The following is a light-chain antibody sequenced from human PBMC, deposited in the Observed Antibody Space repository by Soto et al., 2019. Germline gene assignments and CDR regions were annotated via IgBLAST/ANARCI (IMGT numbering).Light chain of an antibody. J-gene: IGKJ1*01. CDR2: GAS. CDR1: QSVSTN. CDR3: RQSDDWFRT. Sequence: VVMTQSPATLSVSAGESATLSCRASQSVSTNLAWYQQKPGQAPRLLIYGASARAAGTSDRFSGSGSGTEFTLTISSLQSEDFEVYYCRQSDDWFRTFGQGTNVDIK. V-gene: IGKV3-15*01.